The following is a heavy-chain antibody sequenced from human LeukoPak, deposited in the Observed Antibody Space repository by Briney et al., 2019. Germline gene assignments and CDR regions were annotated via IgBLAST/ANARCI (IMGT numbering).Heavy chain of an antibody. CDR1: GYTLTELS. CDR2: FDPEDGET. J-gene: IGHJ4*02. V-gene: IGHV1-24*01. Sequence: ASVNVSCMVSGYTLTELSMHWVRQAPGKGLEWMGGFDPEDGETIYAQKFQGRVTMTEDTSTDTAYMELSSLRSEDTAVYYCATWGYSGCYREWGQGTLVTVSS. CDR3: ATWGYSGCYRE. D-gene: IGHD1-26*01.